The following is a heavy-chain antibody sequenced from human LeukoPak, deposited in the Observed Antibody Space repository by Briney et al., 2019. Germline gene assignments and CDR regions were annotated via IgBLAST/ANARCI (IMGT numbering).Heavy chain of an antibody. CDR3: ARSATLIVVAIGAFDI. CDR1: GYIFTSYG. Sequence: GASVKVSCKASGYIFTSYGISWVRQAPGQGLEWMGWISAYNGNTNYAQKLQGRVTMTTDTSTSTAYMELRSLRSDDTAVYYCARSATLIVVAIGAFDIWGQGTMVTVSS. D-gene: IGHD3-22*01. J-gene: IGHJ3*02. CDR2: ISAYNGNT. V-gene: IGHV1-18*01.